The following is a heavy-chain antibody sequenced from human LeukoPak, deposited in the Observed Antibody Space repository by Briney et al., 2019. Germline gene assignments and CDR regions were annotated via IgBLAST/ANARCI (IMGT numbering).Heavy chain of an antibody. CDR2: IKQDRSEK. V-gene: IGHV3-7*01. Sequence: GGSLRLSCAASGFTFTNYWMSWVRQAPGKGLELVANIKQDRSEKYYVDSVKGRFTICRDNAKNSLYLQMNSLRAEDTAVDYSARLREIPVFGVVTKSTSYFDYWGQGTLVTVSS. CDR3: ARLREIPVFGVVTKSTSYFDY. D-gene: IGHD3-3*01. J-gene: IGHJ4*02. CDR1: GFTFTNYW.